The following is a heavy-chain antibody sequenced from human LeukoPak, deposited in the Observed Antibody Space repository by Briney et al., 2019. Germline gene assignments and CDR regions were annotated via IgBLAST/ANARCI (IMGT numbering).Heavy chain of an antibody. CDR2: ISRSGDRR. Sequence: GGSLRLSCEASEFTFRSYAMNWVRQARGKGLEWVSGISRSGDRRYFVDAVEGRFTVYRGNSKNTLYLQLTSLRADDTATYYCAKTLVGGSDLADAFHIWGQGTTVIVSS. J-gene: IGHJ3*02. D-gene: IGHD1-26*01. V-gene: IGHV3-23*01. CDR3: AKTLVGGSDLADAFHI. CDR1: EFTFRSYA.